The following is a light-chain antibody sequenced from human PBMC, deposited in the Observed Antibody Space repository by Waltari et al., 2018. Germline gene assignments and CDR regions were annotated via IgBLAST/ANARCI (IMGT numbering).Light chain of an antibody. J-gene: IGLJ1*01. CDR3: SSYTSSNTLG. Sequence: QSALTQPASVSGSPGQSITISCTGTSSDVGGYNYVSWYQQHPGKAPKTVIYAVTKRPSGVSNRFSGAKSGNTASLTISGLQAEDEADYYCSSYTSSNTLGFGTGTKVTVL. V-gene: IGLV2-14*03. CDR1: SSDVGGYNY. CDR2: AVT.